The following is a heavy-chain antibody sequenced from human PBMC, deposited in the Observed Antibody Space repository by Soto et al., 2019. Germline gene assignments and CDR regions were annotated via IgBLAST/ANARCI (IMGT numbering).Heavy chain of an antibody. J-gene: IGHJ4*02. V-gene: IGHV3-74*01. D-gene: IGHD3-10*01. CDR2: INSDGSST. CDR1: GFTFSSYW. Sequence: GGSLRLSCAASGFTFSSYWMHWVRQAPGKGLVWVSRINSDGSSTSYADSVKGRFTISRDNAKNTLYLQMNSLRAEDTAVYYCARGLSPLLWFGESGDYFDYWGQGTLVTVSS. CDR3: ARGLSPLLWFGESGDYFDY.